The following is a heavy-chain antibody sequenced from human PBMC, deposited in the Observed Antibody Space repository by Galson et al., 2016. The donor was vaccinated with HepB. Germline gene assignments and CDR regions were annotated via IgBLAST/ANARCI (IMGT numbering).Heavy chain of an antibody. CDR2: ITGSGDTT. J-gene: IGHJ4*02. D-gene: IGHD3-16*01. V-gene: IGHV3-23*01. CDR1: GFSFSISG. CDR3: GKHGGFDY. Sequence: SLRLSCAASGFSFSISGMSWVRQTPGRGLEWTSGITGSGDTTHYADSVRGRFIISRDNSKNTLYLFMNNLRPGDTAVYYCGKHGGFDYWGQGALVTVSS.